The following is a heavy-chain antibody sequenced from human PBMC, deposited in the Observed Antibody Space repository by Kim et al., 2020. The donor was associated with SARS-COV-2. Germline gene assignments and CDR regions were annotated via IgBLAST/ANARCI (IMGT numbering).Heavy chain of an antibody. D-gene: IGHD6-13*01. Sequence: GGSLRLSCAASGFTFSNYWMHWVRQAPGKGLVWVSRINRNGRDTTYADSVKGRFTISRDNAKSTLYLQMNTLRAEDTAVYYCARVEFSSTWYIDYWGQGALVTVSS. CDR1: GFTFSNYW. J-gene: IGHJ4*02. CDR3: ARVEFSSTWYIDY. CDR2: INRNGRDT. V-gene: IGHV3-74*01.